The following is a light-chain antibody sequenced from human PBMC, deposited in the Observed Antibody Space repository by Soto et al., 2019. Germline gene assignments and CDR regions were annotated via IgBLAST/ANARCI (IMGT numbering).Light chain of an antibody. CDR1: SSDVGAYNS. J-gene: IGLJ1*01. CDR3: SSYAGSSTFYV. Sequence: QSVLAQPASVSGSPGQSITISCTGTSSDVGAYNSVSWYQQLPGKAPKLMIYEGSKRPSGVSNRFSGSKSGNTASLTISGLQAEDEADYYCSSYAGSSTFYVFGTGTKVTVL. V-gene: IGLV2-23*01. CDR2: EGS.